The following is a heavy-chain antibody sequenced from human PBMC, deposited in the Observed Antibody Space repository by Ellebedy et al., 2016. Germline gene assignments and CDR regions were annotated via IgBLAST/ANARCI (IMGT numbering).Heavy chain of an antibody. CDR3: ARETTVKVHYYYYMDG. CDR1: GYTFTGYY. CDR2: INPNSGGT. V-gene: IGHV1-2*02. J-gene: IGHJ6*03. D-gene: IGHD4-11*01. Sequence: ASVKVSXXASGYTFTGYYMHWVRQAPGQGLEWMGWINPNSGGTNYAQKFQGRVTMTRDTSISTAYMELSRLRSDDTAVYYCARETTVKVHYYYYMDGWGKGTTVTVSS.